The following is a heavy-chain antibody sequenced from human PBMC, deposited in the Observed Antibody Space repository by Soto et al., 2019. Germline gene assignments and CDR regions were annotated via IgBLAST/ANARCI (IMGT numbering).Heavy chain of an antibody. V-gene: IGHV1-18*01. CDR3: ARVPTDQLLFPNYYMDV. CDR1: GYTFTSYG. D-gene: IGHD2-2*01. J-gene: IGHJ6*03. Sequence: ASVKVSCKASGYTFTSYGISWVRQAPGQGLEWMGWISAYNGNTNYAQKLQGRVTMTTDTSTSTAYMELRSLRSDDTAVYYCARVPTDQLLFPNYYMDVWGQGTTVTVSS. CDR2: ISAYNGNT.